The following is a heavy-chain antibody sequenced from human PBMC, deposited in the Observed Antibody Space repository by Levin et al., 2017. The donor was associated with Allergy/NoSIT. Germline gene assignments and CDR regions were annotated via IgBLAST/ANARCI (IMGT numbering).Heavy chain of an antibody. CDR3: ARARGTYYYDSSGYLNAFDS. J-gene: IGHJ3*02. CDR1: GGSISSYY. CDR2: IYYSGST. D-gene: IGHD3-22*01. V-gene: IGHV4-59*01. Sequence: MAGGSLRLSCTVSGGSISSYYWSWIRQPPGKGLEWIGYIYYSGSTNYNPSLKSRVTISVDTSKNQFSLKLSSVTAADTAVYYCARARGTYYYDSSGYLNAFDSWGQGTMVTVSS.